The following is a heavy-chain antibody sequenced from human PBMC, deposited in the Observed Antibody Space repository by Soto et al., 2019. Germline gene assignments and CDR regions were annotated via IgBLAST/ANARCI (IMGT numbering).Heavy chain of an antibody. J-gene: IGHJ4*02. CDR1: GFTLSGHG. D-gene: IGHD3-10*01. CDR3: AREKNSGYYRTVDY. V-gene: IGHV3-30*03. CDR2: VTHDGTER. Sequence: QVQLVASGGGVVQPGRSLSLSCAASGFTLSGHGLHWVRQAPGKGLEWVAVVTHDGTERHYPDSVKGRFTITRDMSKNTFYLQMNSLRVEDTAMYYCAREKNSGYYRTVDYWGQGTLVTVSS.